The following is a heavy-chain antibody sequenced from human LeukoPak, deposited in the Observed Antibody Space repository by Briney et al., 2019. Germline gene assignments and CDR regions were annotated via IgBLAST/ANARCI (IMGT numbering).Heavy chain of an antibody. Sequence: GGSLRLSCAASGFTFSSYAMSWVRQAPGKGLEWVSAISGSGGSTYYADSVKGRFTISRDSAKNTLYLQMNSLRAEDTSVYYCAREVAGATGAFDICGQGTLVNVSS. D-gene: IGHD1-26*01. CDR2: ISGSGGST. CDR3: AREVAGATGAFDI. V-gene: IGHV3-23*01. CDR1: GFTFSSYA. J-gene: IGHJ3*02.